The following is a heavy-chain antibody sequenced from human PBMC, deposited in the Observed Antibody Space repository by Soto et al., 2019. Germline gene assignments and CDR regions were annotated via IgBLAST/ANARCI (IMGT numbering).Heavy chain of an antibody. CDR2: INPSGGST. CDR1: GYTFTSYY. Sequence: QVQLVQSGAEVKKPGASVKVSCKASGYTFTSYYMHWVRQAPGQGLEWMGIINPSGGSTSYAQKFQGRVTMTRDTSTSTVYMDLSSLRSEDTAEYYCASSVDTRDYFDYWGQGTLVTVSS. D-gene: IGHD5-18*01. J-gene: IGHJ4*02. CDR3: ASSVDTRDYFDY. V-gene: IGHV1-46*01.